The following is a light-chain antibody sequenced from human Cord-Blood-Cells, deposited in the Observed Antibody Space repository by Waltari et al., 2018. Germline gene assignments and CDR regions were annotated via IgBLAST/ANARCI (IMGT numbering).Light chain of an antibody. CDR1: KLGDKY. CDR2: QDS. J-gene: IGLJ2*01. CDR3: QAWDSSTNVV. V-gene: IGLV3-1*01. Sequence: SYELTKPPSVSVSPGQTASITCSGDKLGDKYACWYQQKPGQPPVLVIYQDSKRPSGIPERFFGSNSGNTATLTISGTQAMDESDYYCQAWDSSTNVVFGGGTKLTVL.